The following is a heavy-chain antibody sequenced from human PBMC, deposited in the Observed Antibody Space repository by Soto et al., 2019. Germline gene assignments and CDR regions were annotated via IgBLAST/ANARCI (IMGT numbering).Heavy chain of an antibody. CDR1: GGSFSGYY. Sequence: SETLSLTCAVYGGSFSGYYWSWIRQPPGKGLEWIGEINHSGSTNYNPSLKSRVTISVDTSKNQFSLKLSSVTAADTAVYYCARGVATSPQRFDYWGQGTLVTVSS. CDR3: ARGVATSPQRFDY. J-gene: IGHJ4*02. D-gene: IGHD5-12*01. V-gene: IGHV4-34*01. CDR2: INHSGST.